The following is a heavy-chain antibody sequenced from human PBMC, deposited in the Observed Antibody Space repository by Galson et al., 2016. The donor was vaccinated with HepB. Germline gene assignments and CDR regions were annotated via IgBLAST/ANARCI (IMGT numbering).Heavy chain of an antibody. CDR3: AKDKADGDYERGAFDI. V-gene: IGHV3-9*01. D-gene: IGHD4-17*01. J-gene: IGHJ3*02. Sequence: SLRLSCAASGFIFDDHAMHWVRQTPRKGLEWVAGISWHSGGNAYGDSVKGRLTISSDNANNSLYMGMNSLRPDDTALYYCAKDKADGDYERGAFDIWGQGTMVTVSS. CDR2: ISWHSGGN. CDR1: GFIFDDHA.